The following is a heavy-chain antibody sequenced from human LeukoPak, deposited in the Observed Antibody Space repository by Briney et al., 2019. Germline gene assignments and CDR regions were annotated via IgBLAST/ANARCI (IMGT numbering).Heavy chain of an antibody. V-gene: IGHV3-7*03. CDR1: EFTFSSYW. CDR3: AKESGYSGYDGVFDY. D-gene: IGHD5-12*01. J-gene: IGHJ4*02. Sequence: PGGSLRLSCAASEFTFSSYWMNWVRQAPGKGLEWVANIKPDGSEKNYVDSVKGRFTISRDNAKNSLYLQMNSLRAEDTALYYCAKESGYSGYDGVFDYWGQGTLVTVSS. CDR2: IKPDGSEK.